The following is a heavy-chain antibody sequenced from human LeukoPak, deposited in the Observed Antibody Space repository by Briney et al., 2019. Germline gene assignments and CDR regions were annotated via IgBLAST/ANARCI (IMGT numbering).Heavy chain of an antibody. J-gene: IGHJ3*02. D-gene: IGHD2-2*01. V-gene: IGHV1-8*03. Sequence: ASVKVSCKASGGTFSSYAISWVRQAPGQGLEWMGWMNPNSGNTGYAQKFQGRVTITRNTSISTAYMELSSLRSEDTAVYYCASYCSSTSCYGYAFDIWGQGTMVTVSS. CDR3: ASYCSSTSCYGYAFDI. CDR1: GGTFSSYA. CDR2: MNPNSGNT.